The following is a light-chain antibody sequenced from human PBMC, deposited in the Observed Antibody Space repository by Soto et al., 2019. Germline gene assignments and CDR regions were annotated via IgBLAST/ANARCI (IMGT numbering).Light chain of an antibody. J-gene: IGKJ1*01. CDR3: QQYNSYWT. V-gene: IGKV1-5*01. CDR1: QSISTW. Sequence: DIQMTQSPSTLSASVGDRVTITCRASQSISTWLAWYQQKPGKAPKLLIYAASNLQSGVPSRFSGSGSGTEFTLTISSLQPDDFAAYYCQQYNSYWTFGQGTK. CDR2: AAS.